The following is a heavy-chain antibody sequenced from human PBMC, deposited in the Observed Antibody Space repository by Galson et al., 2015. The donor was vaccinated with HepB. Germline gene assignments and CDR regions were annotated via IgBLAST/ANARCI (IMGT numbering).Heavy chain of an antibody. CDR2: INHSGST. CDR3: AGTPRGTMVRGVVITPLLC. J-gene: IGHJ4*02. D-gene: IGHD3-10*01. Sequence: LSLTCAVYGGSFSGYYWSWIRQPPGKGLEWIGEINHSGSTDYNPSLESRVTISVDTSKNQFSLKLSSVTAADTAVYYCAGTPRGTMVRGVVITPLLCWGQGTLVTVSS. CDR1: GGSFSGYY. V-gene: IGHV4-34*01.